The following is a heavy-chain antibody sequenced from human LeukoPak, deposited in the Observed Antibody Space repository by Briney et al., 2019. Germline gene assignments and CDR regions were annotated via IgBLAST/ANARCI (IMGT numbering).Heavy chain of an antibody. Sequence: SETLSLTCTVSGGSISSSSYYCGWIRQPPGKGLEWIGEINHSGSTNYNPSLKSRVTISVDTSKNQFSLKLSSVTAADTAVYYCARGYDYGDYWGQGTLVTVSS. J-gene: IGHJ4*02. V-gene: IGHV4-39*07. CDR3: ARGYDYGDY. D-gene: IGHD5-18*01. CDR1: GGSISSSSYY. CDR2: INHSGST.